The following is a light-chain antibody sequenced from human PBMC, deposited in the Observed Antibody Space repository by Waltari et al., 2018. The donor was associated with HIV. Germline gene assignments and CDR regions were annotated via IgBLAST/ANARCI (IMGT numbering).Light chain of an antibody. CDR3: LQYYSTPS. Sequence: DIVMTQSPDSLVVSLGERATITCKSSQSVFHSSNSNNYLAWYQHKPGQSPKLLLYWASTREFGVPDRFSGSVSGTDFTLTINSLQAEDAAVYYCLQYYSTPSFGQGTRLEIK. V-gene: IGKV4-1*01. J-gene: IGKJ5*01. CDR2: WAS. CDR1: QSVFHSSNSNNY.